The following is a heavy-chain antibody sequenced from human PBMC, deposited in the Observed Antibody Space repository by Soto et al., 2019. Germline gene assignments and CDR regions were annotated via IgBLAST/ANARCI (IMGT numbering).Heavy chain of an antibody. J-gene: IGHJ4*02. CDR3: ATVMPRPMSLNY. CDR1: GDSIITYY. V-gene: IGHV4-59*01. D-gene: IGHD3-10*02. Sequence: SETLSLTCTVSGDSIITYYWSWLRQPPGKGLEWIGHIYYSGSTNYNPSLKSRVTMSVDTSKNQFSLKLSSVTAADTAVYFCATVMPRPMSLNYWGRGALVTVSS. CDR2: IYYSGST.